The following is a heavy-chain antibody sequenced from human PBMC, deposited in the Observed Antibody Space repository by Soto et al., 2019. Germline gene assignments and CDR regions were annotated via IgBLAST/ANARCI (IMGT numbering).Heavy chain of an antibody. D-gene: IGHD3-9*01. Sequence: QVQLVQSGAEVKKPGASVKVSCKASGYTFTTYGISWVRQAPGQGLEWMGWISAYSGNTNSAQKYQGRVTMTTDTSTSTAYMELRSLRSDDTAVYYCAREGYYDVLTGPDYWGQGTLVTVSS. J-gene: IGHJ4*02. CDR2: ISAYSGNT. V-gene: IGHV1-18*01. CDR3: AREGYYDVLTGPDY. CDR1: GYTFTTYG.